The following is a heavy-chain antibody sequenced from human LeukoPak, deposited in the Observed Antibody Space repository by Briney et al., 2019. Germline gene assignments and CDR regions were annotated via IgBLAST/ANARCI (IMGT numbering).Heavy chain of an antibody. CDR1: GGTFSSYA. Sequence: SVKVSCKASGGTFSSYAISWVRQAPGQGLEWMGGIIPIFGTANYAQKFQGRVTITTDESTSTADMELSSLRSEDTAVYYCARSSSDYYYYYYMDVWGKGTTVTVSS. J-gene: IGHJ6*03. V-gene: IGHV1-69*05. CDR2: IIPIFGTA. D-gene: IGHD6-6*01. CDR3: ARSSSDYYYYYYMDV.